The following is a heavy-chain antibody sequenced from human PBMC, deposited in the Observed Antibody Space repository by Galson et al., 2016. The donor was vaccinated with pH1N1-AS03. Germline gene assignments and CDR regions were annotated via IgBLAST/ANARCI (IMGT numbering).Heavy chain of an antibody. CDR1: GFTFSSHG. CDR3: ARDRHYYDYIWGTYRYDWYFDL. D-gene: IGHD3-16*02. Sequence: SLRLSCAASGFTFSSHGMHWVRQTPGKGLEWVAVIWHDGSEKYYADSVKGRFTNSRDNSKNTLYLQMNSLRAEDTAVYYCARDRHYYDYIWGTYRYDWYFDLWGRGTLVTVSS. CDR2: IWHDGSEK. V-gene: IGHV3-33*01. J-gene: IGHJ2*01.